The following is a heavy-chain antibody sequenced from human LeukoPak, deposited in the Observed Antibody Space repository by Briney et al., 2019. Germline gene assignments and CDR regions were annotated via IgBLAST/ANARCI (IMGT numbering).Heavy chain of an antibody. CDR3: AKDRVPAAVLDAMDV. Sequence: GGSLRLSCAASGFTFSSYAMNWVRQAPGKGLEWVSAISGSGGSTYYADSVKGRFSISRDNSKNTLYLQMNGLRAEDTAVYYCAKDRVPAAVLDAMDVWGQGTTVTVSS. J-gene: IGHJ6*02. CDR1: GFTFSSYA. CDR2: ISGSGGST. D-gene: IGHD2-2*01. V-gene: IGHV3-23*01.